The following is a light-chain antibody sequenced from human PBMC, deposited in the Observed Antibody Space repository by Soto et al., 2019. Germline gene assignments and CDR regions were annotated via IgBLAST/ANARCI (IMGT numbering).Light chain of an antibody. CDR2: EGS. J-gene: IGLJ2*01. CDR1: SSEVGSYNL. CDR3: CSYAGSSTFAV. V-gene: IGLV2-23*03. Sequence: QSALTQPASVSGSPGQSITISCTGTSSEVGSYNLVSWYQQHPGKAPKLMIYEGSKRPSGVSNRFSGSKSGNTASLTISGLQAEDEADYYCCSYAGSSTFAVFGGGTKLTVL.